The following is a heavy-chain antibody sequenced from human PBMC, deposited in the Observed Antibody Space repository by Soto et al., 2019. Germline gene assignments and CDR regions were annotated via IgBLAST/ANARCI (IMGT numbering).Heavy chain of an antibody. J-gene: IGHJ4*02. CDR1: GGSFTDYY. CDR3: ARAEKWVTGNMGGY. V-gene: IGHV4-34*01. Sequence: QVQLRQWGAGLLKPSETLVLTCAVSGGSFTDYYWSWIRQSPGKGLEWIGEINHSASSTYNPSLASRVTILVDTSKKQFSLRLTSVTAADTAVYYCARAEKWVTGNMGGYWGQGTLVTVHS. CDR2: INHSASS. D-gene: IGHD1-20*01.